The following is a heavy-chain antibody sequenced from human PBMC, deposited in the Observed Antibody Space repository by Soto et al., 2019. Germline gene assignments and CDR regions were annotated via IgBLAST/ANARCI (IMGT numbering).Heavy chain of an antibody. CDR1: GFTFSSYG. J-gene: IGHJ4*02. CDR2: IWYDGSNK. V-gene: IGHV3-33*01. CDR3: ARATTAPFIRQQLADY. D-gene: IGHD6-13*01. Sequence: PGGSLRLSCAASGFTFSSYGMHWVRQAPGKGLEWVAVIWYDGSNKYYADSVKGRFTISRDNSKNTLYLQMNSLRAEDTAVYYCARATTAPFIRQQLADYWGQGTLVTVSS.